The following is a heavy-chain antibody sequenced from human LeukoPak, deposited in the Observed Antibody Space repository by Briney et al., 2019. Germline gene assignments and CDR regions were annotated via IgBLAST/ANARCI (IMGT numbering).Heavy chain of an antibody. CDR3: ARGFGDSRVHYYYGMDV. D-gene: IGHD4-17*01. J-gene: IGHJ6*02. CDR2: INDDGNSI. CDR1: GSTFSSYW. Sequence: GGSLRLSCAASGSTFSSYWMHWVRQAPGKGPVWVSRINDDGNSITYADFVKGRFTISRDNAKNTLYLQMNSLRAEDTAVYFCARGFGDSRVHYYYGMDVWGQGTTVTVSS. V-gene: IGHV3-74*03.